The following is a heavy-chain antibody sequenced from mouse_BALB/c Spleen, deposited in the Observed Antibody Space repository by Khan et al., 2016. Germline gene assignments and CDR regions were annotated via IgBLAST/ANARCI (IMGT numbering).Heavy chain of an antibody. D-gene: IGHD2-14*01. CDR1: GDSITSGY. CDR2: ISYSGST. CDR3: ARGNRSAHYAMDY. Sequence: EVQLQESGPSLVKPSQTLSLTCSVTGDSITSGYWNWIRKFPGNKLEYMGYISYSGSTSYNPSLKSRLSTTRDTSNNQYYLQLNSVMTADTGTYFCARGNRSAHYAMDYWGQGTSVTVSS. V-gene: IGHV3-8*02. J-gene: IGHJ4*01.